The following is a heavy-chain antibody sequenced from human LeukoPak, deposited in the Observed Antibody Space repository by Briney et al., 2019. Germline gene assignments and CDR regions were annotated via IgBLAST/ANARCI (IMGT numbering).Heavy chain of an antibody. V-gene: IGHV3-13*05. D-gene: IGHD1-26*01. J-gene: IGHJ4*02. Sequence: GGSLRLSCAASGFTFSRYDMHWVRQATGKGLEWVSGIGTAGDPYYPGSVKGRFTISRENAKNSFYLQMNSLRAGDTAVYYCGRAVGGAFDYWGQGTLVTVSS. CDR1: GFTFSRYD. CDR3: GRAVGGAFDY. CDR2: IGTAGDP.